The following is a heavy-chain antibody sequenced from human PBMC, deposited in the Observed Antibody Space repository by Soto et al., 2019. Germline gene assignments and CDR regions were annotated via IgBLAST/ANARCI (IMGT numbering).Heavy chain of an antibody. Sequence: GGSLRLSCAASGFTFSSYSMNWVRQAPGKGLEWVSSISSSSSYIYYADSVKGRFTISRDNAKNSLYLQMNSLRAEDTAVYYCARANWYSSGWYPLDYWGQGTLVTVSS. CDR3: ARANWYSSGWYPLDY. CDR2: ISSSSSYI. J-gene: IGHJ4*02. D-gene: IGHD6-19*01. V-gene: IGHV3-21*01. CDR1: GFTFSSYS.